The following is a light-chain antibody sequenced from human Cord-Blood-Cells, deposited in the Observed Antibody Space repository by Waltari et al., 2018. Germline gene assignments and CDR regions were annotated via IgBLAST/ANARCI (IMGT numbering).Light chain of an antibody. CDR3: QQLNSDPRT. V-gene: IGKV1-9*01. J-gene: IGKJ1*01. CDR2: AAS. Sequence: DIQLTQSPSFLSASVGDRVTITCRTSQGISSYLAWYQQKPGKAPKLLIYAASTLQSGVPSRVSGSGSGTEFTRTISSLQPEDFATYYCQQLNSDPRTFGQGTKVEIK. CDR1: QGISSY.